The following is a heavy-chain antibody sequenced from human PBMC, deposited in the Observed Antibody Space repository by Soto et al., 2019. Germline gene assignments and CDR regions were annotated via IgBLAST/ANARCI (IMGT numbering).Heavy chain of an antibody. J-gene: IGHJ4*01. V-gene: IGHV3-13*01. CDR1: GVKYSRSH. CDR3: ARGLKCNLKYDFGF. CDR2: IGTAGDT. Sequence: PGVKYSRSHMSRYRQTTGKGLEWVSAIGTAGDTYYPGSVKGRFTISRENAKNSLYLQMTSLRAGDTAVYYSARGLKCNLKYDFGFWGQGTLVTV. D-gene: IGHD1-1*01.